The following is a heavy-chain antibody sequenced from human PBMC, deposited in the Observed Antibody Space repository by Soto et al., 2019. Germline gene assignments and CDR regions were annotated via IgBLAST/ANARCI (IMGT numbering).Heavy chain of an antibody. V-gene: IGHV4-59*08. CDR3: ATHSLDSGYGSS. Sequence: SETLSLTCXVSGGSIGNLYLSWIRQPPGKGLEWIGYIYNSGARNYHPSLKSRVIMSVDTSRTRFTLEVTSVTAADSAVYYCATHSLDSGYGSSWGPGTLVTVSS. CDR1: GGSIGNLY. CDR2: IYNSGAR. D-gene: IGHD5-12*01. J-gene: IGHJ5*02.